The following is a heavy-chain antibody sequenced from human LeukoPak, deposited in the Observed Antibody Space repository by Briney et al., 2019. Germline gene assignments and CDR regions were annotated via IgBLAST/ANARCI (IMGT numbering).Heavy chain of an antibody. V-gene: IGHV1-3*01. D-gene: IGHD5-18*01. CDR1: GYTFTSYA. CDR3: ATGPGGYSYGYLYYFDY. CDR2: INAGNGNT. Sequence: ASVKVSCKTSGYTFTSYAMHWVRQAPGQRLEWMGWINAGNGNTKYSQKFQGRVTITADESTSTAYMELSSLRSEDTAVHYCATGPGGYSYGYLYYFDYWGQGTLVTVSS. J-gene: IGHJ4*02.